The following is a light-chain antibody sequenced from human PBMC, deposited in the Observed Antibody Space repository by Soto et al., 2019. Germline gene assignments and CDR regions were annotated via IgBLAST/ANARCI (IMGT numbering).Light chain of an antibody. CDR3: QQYGTSPFT. Sequence: EIVLTQSPGTPSLSPGERATISCRGSQSVSSSYLAWYQQKPGQAPRLLIYGASSRATGIPDRFSGSGSGTGFTLTISRLEPEDFAVYYCQQYGTSPFTFGPGTKVDIK. J-gene: IGKJ3*01. CDR2: GAS. V-gene: IGKV3-20*01. CDR1: QSVSSSY.